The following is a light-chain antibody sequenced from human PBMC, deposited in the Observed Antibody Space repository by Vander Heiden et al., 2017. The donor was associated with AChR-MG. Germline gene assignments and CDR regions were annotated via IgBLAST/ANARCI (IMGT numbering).Light chain of an antibody. CDR2: YNS. Sequence: SYVLSQPPSGSVAPGKTARISCGGENIGSKSVHWYQQMPGQAPVLVISYNSDRPSGIPERFSGSNSGNTATLTISGVEAGDEADYYCQVWISSTDQWVFGGGTKLTVL. J-gene: IGLJ3*02. V-gene: IGLV3-21*04. CDR1: NIGSKS. CDR3: QVWISSTDQWV.